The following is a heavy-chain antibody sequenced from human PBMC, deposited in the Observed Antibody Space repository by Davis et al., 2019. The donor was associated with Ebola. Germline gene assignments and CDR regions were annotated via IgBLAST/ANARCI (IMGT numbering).Heavy chain of an antibody. CDR1: GGTFSRYA. V-gene: IGHV1-69*01. CDR2: IIPIFGTA. CDR3: ARGGYCGGDCPPGY. D-gene: IGHD2-21*02. Sequence: VKVSCKASGGTFSRYAISWVRQAPGQGLEWMGGIIPIFGTANYAQKFQGRVTITADESTSTAYMELSSLRSEDTAVYYCARGGYCGGDCPPGYWGQGTLVTVSS. J-gene: IGHJ4*02.